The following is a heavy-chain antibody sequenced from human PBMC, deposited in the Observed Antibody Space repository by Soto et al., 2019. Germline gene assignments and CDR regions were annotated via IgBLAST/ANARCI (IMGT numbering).Heavy chain of an antibody. CDR3: AKRGYSNYAVDSKLYYYYYMDV. J-gene: IGHJ6*03. D-gene: IGHD4-4*01. CDR2: ISGSGGST. CDR1: GFTFSSYG. V-gene: IGHV3-23*01. Sequence: GGSLRLSCAASGFTFSSYGMHWVRQAPGKGLEWVSAISGSGGSTYYADSVKGRFTISRDNSKNTLYLQMNSLRAEDTAVYYCAKRGYSNYAVDSKLYYYYYMDVWGKGTTVTVSS.